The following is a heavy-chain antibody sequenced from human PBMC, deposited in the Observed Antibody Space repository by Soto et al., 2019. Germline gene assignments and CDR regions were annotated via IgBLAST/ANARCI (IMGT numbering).Heavy chain of an antibody. Sequence: QVQLQESGPGLVKPSETLSLTCTVSGGSISSYYWSWIRQPPGKGLGWIGYIYYSGSTNYNPSLKSRVTLSVDTSKNQFSLTLSSVTAADTAVYYCARVRWTVAGPGHFDYWGQGTLVTVSS. D-gene: IGHD6-19*01. CDR3: ARVRWTVAGPGHFDY. V-gene: IGHV4-59*01. CDR1: GGSISSYY. CDR2: IYYSGST. J-gene: IGHJ4*02.